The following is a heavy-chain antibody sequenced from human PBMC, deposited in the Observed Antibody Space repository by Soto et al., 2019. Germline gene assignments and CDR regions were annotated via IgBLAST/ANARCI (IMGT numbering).Heavy chain of an antibody. CDR1: GFTLRTYT. V-gene: IGHV3-21*04. Sequence: GGSLRLSFAASGFTLRTYTMNWVRQAPGKGLEWVSSISISSSDRYYADSVRGRFTISRDNAKNALYLQMNSLRADDTAVYYCARSREFDYWSQGTLVTVSS. CDR3: ARSREFDY. J-gene: IGHJ4*02. CDR2: ISISSSDR.